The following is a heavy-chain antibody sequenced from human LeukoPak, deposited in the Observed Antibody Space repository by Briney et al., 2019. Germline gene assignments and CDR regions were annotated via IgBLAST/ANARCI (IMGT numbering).Heavy chain of an antibody. CDR3: ARRKMYDFWSGYSPLPSYYFDY. CDR1: GYTFTDYY. V-gene: IGHV1-18*01. J-gene: IGHJ4*02. CDR2: ISAYNGNT. Sequence: GASVKVSCKASGYTFTDYYMHWVRQAPGQGLEWMGWISAYNGNTNYAQKLQGRVTMTTDTSTSTAYMELRSLRSDDTAVYYCARRKMYDFWSGYSPLPSYYFDYWGQGTLVAVSS. D-gene: IGHD3-3*01.